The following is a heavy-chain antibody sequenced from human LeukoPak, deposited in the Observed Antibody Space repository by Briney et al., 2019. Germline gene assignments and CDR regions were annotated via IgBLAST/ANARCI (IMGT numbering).Heavy chain of an antibody. Sequence: GGSLGLSCAASGFTVSSNYMSWVRQAPGKGLEWVSAISGSGGSTYYADSVKGRFTISRENAKNSLYLQMNSLRAGDTAVYYCARDRGRYYMDVWGKGTTVTISS. J-gene: IGHJ6*03. CDR2: ISGSGGST. CDR3: ARDRGRYYMDV. V-gene: IGHV3-53*01. CDR1: GFTVSSNY. D-gene: IGHD6-25*01.